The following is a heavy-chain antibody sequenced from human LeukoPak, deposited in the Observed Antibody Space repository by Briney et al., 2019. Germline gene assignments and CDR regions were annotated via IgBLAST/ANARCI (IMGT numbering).Heavy chain of an antibody. CDR3: AKGSGINHYHWIDP. Sequence: PGGSLRLSCAASEFTFSHYAMNWVRQAPGKGLEWVSGISGGGGSTCYADSVKGRFTISRDNSKNTLYLQMDSLRAEDTALYYCAKGSGINHYHWIDPWGQGTLVTVSS. CDR1: EFTFSHYA. CDR2: ISGGGGST. J-gene: IGHJ5*02. D-gene: IGHD1-14*01. V-gene: IGHV3-23*01.